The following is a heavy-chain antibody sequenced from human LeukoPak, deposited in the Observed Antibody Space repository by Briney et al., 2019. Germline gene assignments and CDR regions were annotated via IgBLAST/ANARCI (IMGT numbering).Heavy chain of an antibody. Sequence: GGSLRLSCAASGFTFSSYSMNWVRQAPGKGLEWVSSISSSSSYIYYADSVKGRFTISRDNARNSLYLQMNSLRAEDTAIYYCARHAGTTVTPIDYWGQGTPVTVSS. CDR2: ISSSSSYI. CDR3: ARHAGTTVTPIDY. D-gene: IGHD4-17*01. J-gene: IGHJ4*02. V-gene: IGHV3-21*01. CDR1: GFTFSSYS.